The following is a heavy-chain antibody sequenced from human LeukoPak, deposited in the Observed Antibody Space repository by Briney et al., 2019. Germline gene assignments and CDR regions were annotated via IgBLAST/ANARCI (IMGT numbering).Heavy chain of an antibody. V-gene: IGHV3-53*01. D-gene: IGHD6-13*01. J-gene: IGHJ4*02. Sequence: GSLRLSCAASGFTVSSNYMSWVRQAPGKGLEWVSVIYSGGSTYYADSVKGRFTISRDNSKNTLYLQMNSLRAEDTAVYYCARAHDHIAGRYFDYWGQGTLVTVSS. CDR3: ARAHDHIAGRYFDY. CDR1: GFTVSSNY. CDR2: IYSGGST.